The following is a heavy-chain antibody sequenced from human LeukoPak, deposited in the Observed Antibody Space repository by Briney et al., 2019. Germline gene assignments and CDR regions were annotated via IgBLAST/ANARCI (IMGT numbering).Heavy chain of an antibody. CDR1: GASISSYH. Sequence: SETLSLTCTVSGASISSYHWSWIRQPPGRGLEWIGDLFNSGGTSYNPSLKSRVTISVDTSRNQFSLKLSSVTAADTAVYYCARGRLGGSGSYYNVLDYWGQGTLVTVSS. CDR3: ARGRLGGSGSYYNVLDY. D-gene: IGHD3-10*01. V-gene: IGHV4-59*01. J-gene: IGHJ4*02. CDR2: LFNSGGT.